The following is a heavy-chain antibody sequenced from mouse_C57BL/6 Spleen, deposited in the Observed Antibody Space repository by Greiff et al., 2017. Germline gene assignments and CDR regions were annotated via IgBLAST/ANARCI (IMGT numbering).Heavy chain of an antibody. V-gene: IGHV5-17*01. CDR2: ISSGSSTI. CDR1: GFTFSDYG. J-gene: IGHJ4*01. Sequence: EVKLMESGGGLVKPGGSLKLSCAASGFTFSDYGMHWVRQAPEKGLEWVAYISSGSSTIYYADTVKGRFTISRDNAKNTLFLQMTSLRSEDTAMYYCARRLTPYAMDYWGQGTSVTVSS. CDR3: ARRLTPYAMDY. D-gene: IGHD1-2*01.